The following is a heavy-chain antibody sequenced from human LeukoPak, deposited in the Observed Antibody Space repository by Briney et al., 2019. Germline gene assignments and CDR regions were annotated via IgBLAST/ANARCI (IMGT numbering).Heavy chain of an antibody. Sequence: GGSLRLSCVASGVTDSSNYMTWVRQAPGQGLEWVSVLYYGGTTCYADSVKGRFTISRDNTKNTVLLQMNSLRADDTAVYYCARGDGVYIYWGQGTLVTVSS. J-gene: IGHJ4*02. D-gene: IGHD4-17*01. CDR3: ARGDGVYIY. CDR1: GVTDSSNY. CDR2: LYYGGTT. V-gene: IGHV3-53*01.